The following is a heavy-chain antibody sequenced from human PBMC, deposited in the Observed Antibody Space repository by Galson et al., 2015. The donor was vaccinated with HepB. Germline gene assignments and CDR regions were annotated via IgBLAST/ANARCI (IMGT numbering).Heavy chain of an antibody. Sequence: SLRLSCAASGFIFSDFGMHWVRQAPGKGLEWVAVISYDGNTKHYADSVKGRFTVSRDNSKNILFLEMSSLGAEDTALYYCSKDRALTGAYYFHYCMDVWGQGTTVAVSS. CDR1: GFIFSDFG. CDR3: SKDRALTGAYYFHYCMDV. D-gene: IGHD7-27*01. CDR2: ISYDGNTK. V-gene: IGHV3-30*18. J-gene: IGHJ6*02.